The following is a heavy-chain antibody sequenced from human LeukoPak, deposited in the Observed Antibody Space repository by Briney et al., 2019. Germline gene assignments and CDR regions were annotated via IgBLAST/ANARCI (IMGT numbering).Heavy chain of an antibody. CDR2: IYTSGST. CDR3: AREVAARWAENWFDP. D-gene: IGHD6-6*01. Sequence: SETLSLTCTVSGGSISSYYWSWIRQPPGKGLEWIGRIYTSGSTNYNPSLKSRVTMSVDTSKNQFSLKLSSVTAADTAVYYCAREVAARWAENWFDPWGQGTLVTVSS. CDR1: GGSISSYY. J-gene: IGHJ5*02. V-gene: IGHV4-4*07.